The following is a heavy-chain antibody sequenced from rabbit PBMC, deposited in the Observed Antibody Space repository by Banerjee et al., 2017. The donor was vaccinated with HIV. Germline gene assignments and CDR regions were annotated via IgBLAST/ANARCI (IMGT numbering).Heavy chain of an antibody. CDR2: IYASSGST. J-gene: IGHJ4*01. CDR3: ARDLAGVIGWNFNL. Sequence: QSLEESGGGLVQPEGSLALTCKASGFTISSSYYMCWVRQAPGKGLEWIGCIYASSGSTWYASWVNGRFTISKTSSTVDLQMTSLTAADTATYFCARDLAGVIGWNFNLWGPGTLVTVS. D-gene: IGHD4-1*01. V-gene: IGHV1S40*01. CDR1: GFTISSSYY.